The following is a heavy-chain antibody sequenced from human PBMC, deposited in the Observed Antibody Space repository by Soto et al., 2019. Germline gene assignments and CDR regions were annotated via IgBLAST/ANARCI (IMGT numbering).Heavy chain of an antibody. CDR3: AKTRGAMIYAISVYGMDV. CDR2: ISGSADST. V-gene: IGHV3-23*01. CDR1: GFSFSSFV. J-gene: IGHJ6*02. D-gene: IGHD2-8*01. Sequence: EVQLLESGGGFIHPGGSLRLSCAASGFSFSSFVMNWVRQAPGKGLEWVSIISGSADSTFDADSVKGRFTISRDNSKSTLYLQINSLRAEDTAVYYCAKTRGAMIYAISVYGMDVWGQGTTVTVSS.